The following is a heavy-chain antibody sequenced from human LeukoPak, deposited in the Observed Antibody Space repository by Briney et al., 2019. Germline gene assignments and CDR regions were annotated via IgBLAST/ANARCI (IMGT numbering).Heavy chain of an antibody. Sequence: ASVTVSFKASGFTLTNYDINWVRQVPGQGLEWMGWMNPINGNAGYARKFQGRVTMTRDTSISTAYMELRSLTSEDTAIYYCVRDGEGVALSVNFWFDPWDQGTLVTVSS. CDR1: GFTLTNYD. V-gene: IGHV1-8*01. D-gene: IGHD3-10*01. CDR3: VRDGEGVALSVNFWFDP. CDR2: MNPINGNA. J-gene: IGHJ5*02.